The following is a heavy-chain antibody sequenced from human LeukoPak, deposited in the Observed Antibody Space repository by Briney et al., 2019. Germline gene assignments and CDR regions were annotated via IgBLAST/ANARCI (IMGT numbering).Heavy chain of an antibody. CDR3: ARSGSTVTVPAFDY. CDR2: IYYSGST. J-gene: IGHJ4*02. Sequence: SETLSLTCTVSGGSISSYYWSWIRQPPGKGLEWIGYIYYSGSTNYNPSLKSRVTISVDTSKNQFSLKLRTVTATDTAVYYCARSGSTVTVPAFDYWGQGTLVTVSS. CDR1: GGSISSYY. D-gene: IGHD4-17*01. V-gene: IGHV4-59*01.